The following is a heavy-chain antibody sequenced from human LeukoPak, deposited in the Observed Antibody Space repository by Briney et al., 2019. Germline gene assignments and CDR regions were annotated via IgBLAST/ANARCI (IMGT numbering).Heavy chain of an antibody. Sequence: SETLSLTCTVSGGSISSYYWSWIRQPPGKGLEWIGYIYYSGSTNYNPSLKSRVTISVDTSKNQFSLKLSSVTATDTAVYYCARETVDILTGYYGMDVWGQGTTVTVSS. V-gene: IGHV4-59*01. CDR1: GGSISSYY. J-gene: IGHJ6*02. CDR3: ARETVDILTGYYGMDV. D-gene: IGHD3-9*01. CDR2: IYYSGST.